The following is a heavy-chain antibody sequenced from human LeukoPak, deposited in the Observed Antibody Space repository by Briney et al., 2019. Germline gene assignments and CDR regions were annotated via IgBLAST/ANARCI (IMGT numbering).Heavy chain of an antibody. CDR2: IGRYGGDI. CDR3: AKYAPPTTVVTRFFDY. CDR1: GFTFSSYA. Sequence: GRSLRLSCAASGFTFSSYAMTWVRQAPGKGLEWVSVIGRYGGDIQYADSVKGRFTISRDNSENTLYLQMNSLRAEDTAVYYCAKYAPPTTVVTRFFDYWGQGTLVTVSS. V-gene: IGHV3-23*01. J-gene: IGHJ4*02. D-gene: IGHD4-23*01.